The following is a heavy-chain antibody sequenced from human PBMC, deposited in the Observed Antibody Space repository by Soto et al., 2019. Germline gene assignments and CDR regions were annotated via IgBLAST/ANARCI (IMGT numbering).Heavy chain of an antibody. CDR3: AKNPGYYYDSTGYLFDY. Sequence: GGSLRLSCAASEFTFSNYAMSWVRQAPGKGLEWVSAISYGGGTTYYADSGKGRFTISRDNSKNTLYLQMNSLRAEDTAVYYCAKNPGYYYDSTGYLFDYWGQRTLVTVSS. V-gene: IGHV3-23*01. D-gene: IGHD3-22*01. CDR1: EFTFSNYA. CDR2: ISYGGGTT. J-gene: IGHJ4*02.